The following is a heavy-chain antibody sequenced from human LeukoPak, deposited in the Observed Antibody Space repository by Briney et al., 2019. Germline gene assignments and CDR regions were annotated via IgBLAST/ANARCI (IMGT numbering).Heavy chain of an antibody. CDR2: IYSGGST. J-gene: IGHJ4*02. V-gene: IGHV3-53*01. D-gene: IGHD6-13*01. CDR3: ARGSSPPAVYFDY. Sequence: GGSLRLSCAASGFTVSSNYMSWVRQAPGKGLEWVSVIYSGGSTYYADSVKGRSTISRDNSKNTLYLQMNSLRAEDTAVYYCARGSSPPAVYFDYWGQGTLVTVSS. CDR1: GFTVSSNY.